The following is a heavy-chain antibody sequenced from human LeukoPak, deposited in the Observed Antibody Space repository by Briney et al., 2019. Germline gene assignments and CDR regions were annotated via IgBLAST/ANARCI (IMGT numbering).Heavy chain of an antibody. J-gene: IGHJ4*02. D-gene: IGHD1-26*01. V-gene: IGHV4-59*01. CDR2: IYYSGST. CDR3: ARVPTVGASPDY. Sequence: SETLSLTCTVSGGSISSYYWSWIRQPPGKGLEWIGYIYYSGSTNYNPSLKSRITISVDTSKNQFSLKLSSVTAADTAVYYCARVPTVGASPDYWGQGTLVTVSS. CDR1: GGSISSYY.